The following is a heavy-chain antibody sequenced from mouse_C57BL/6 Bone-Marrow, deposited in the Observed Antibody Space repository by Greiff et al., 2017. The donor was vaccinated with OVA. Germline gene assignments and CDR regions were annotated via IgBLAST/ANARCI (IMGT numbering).Heavy chain of an antibody. Sequence: QVQLQQSGAELVRPGTSVKVSCKASGYAFTNYLIEWVKQRPGQGLEWIGVINPGSGGTKYNEKFKGKATLTADKSSSTAYMQLSSLTSEDSAVYFCARSPFYFYGSYAMDYWGQGTSVTVSS. CDR1: GYAFTNYL. D-gene: IGHD1-1*01. CDR2: INPGSGGT. CDR3: ARSPFYFYGSYAMDY. V-gene: IGHV1-54*01. J-gene: IGHJ4*01.